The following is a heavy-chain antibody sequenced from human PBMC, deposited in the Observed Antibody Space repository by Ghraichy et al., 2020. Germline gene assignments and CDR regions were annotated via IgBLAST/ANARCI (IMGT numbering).Heavy chain of an antibody. D-gene: IGHD2-15*01. V-gene: IGHV3-23*01. CDR2: ISNTGGVT. J-gene: IGHJ4*02. Sequence: GGSLRLSCAASGFTFRTYAMTWVRQTIGKGLEWVSTISNTGGVTDYTGSVKGRFTISRDNSKNTLYLQMNSLRAEDTAIYYCAKSGLLNYFDFWGQGTLVTVS. CDR3: AKSGLLNYFDF. CDR1: GFTFRTYA.